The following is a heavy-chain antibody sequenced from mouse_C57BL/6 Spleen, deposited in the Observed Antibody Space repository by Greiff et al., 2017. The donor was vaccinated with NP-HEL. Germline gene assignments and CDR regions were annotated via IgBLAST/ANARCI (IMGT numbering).Heavy chain of an antibody. CDR2: IDPEDGET. Sequence: VHVKQSGAELVKPGASVKLSCTASGFNIKDYYMHWVKQRTEQGLEWIGRIDPEDGETKYAPKFQGKATITADTSSNTAYLQLSSLTSEDTAVYYCAFYYGNYGYAMDYWGQGTSVTVSS. CDR3: AFYYGNYGYAMDY. D-gene: IGHD2-1*01. CDR1: GFNIKDYY. J-gene: IGHJ4*01. V-gene: IGHV14-2*01.